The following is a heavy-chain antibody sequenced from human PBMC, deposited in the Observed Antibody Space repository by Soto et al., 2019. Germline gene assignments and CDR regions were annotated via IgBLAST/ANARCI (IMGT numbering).Heavy chain of an antibody. J-gene: IGHJ4*02. CDR3: ARYRSSSGWPGYYFDY. D-gene: IGHD6-19*01. CDR1: GGSISSSSYY. CDR2: IYYSGST. V-gene: IGHV4-39*01. Sequence: SETLSLTCTVSGGSISSSSYYWGWIRQPPGKGLEWIGSIYYSGSTYYNPSLKSRVTISVDTSKNQFSLKLSSVTAADTAVYYCARYRSSSGWPGYYFDYWGQGTLVTVSS.